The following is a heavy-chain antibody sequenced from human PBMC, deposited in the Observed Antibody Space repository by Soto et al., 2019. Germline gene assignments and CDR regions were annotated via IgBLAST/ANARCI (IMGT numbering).Heavy chain of an antibody. CDR3: ARAVSSSETIEYWYFDL. CDR1: GFTFSSYW. D-gene: IGHD6-6*01. CDR2: IKQDGSEK. V-gene: IGHV3-7*01. J-gene: IGHJ2*01. Sequence: GGSLRLSCAASGFTFSSYWMSWVRQAPGKGLEWVANIKQDGSEKYYVDSVKGRFTISRDNAKNSLYLQMNSLRAEDTAVYYCARAVSSSETIEYWYFDLWGRGTLVTVSS.